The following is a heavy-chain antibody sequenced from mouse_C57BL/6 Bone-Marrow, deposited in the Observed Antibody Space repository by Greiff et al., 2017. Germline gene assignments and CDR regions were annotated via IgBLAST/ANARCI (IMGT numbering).Heavy chain of an antibody. CDR3: VERAGIAY. CDR2: IYPGSGST. D-gene: IGHD3-1*01. V-gene: IGHV1-55*01. Sequence: QVQLKQPGAELVKPGASVKMSCKASGYTFTSYWITWVKQRPGQGLEWIGDIYPGSGSTNYNEKFKSKATLTVDKSSSTAYMQLSSLTSEDSAVYYCVERAGIAYWGQGTLVTVSA. CDR1: GYTFTSYW. J-gene: IGHJ3*01.